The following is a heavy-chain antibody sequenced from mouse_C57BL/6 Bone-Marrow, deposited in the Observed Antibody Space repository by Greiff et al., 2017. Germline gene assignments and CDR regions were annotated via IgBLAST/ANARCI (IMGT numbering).Heavy chain of an antibody. D-gene: IGHD3-1*01. J-gene: IGHJ3*01. CDR3: VSRGFAY. CDR2: IRSKSNNYAI. V-gene: IGHV10-1*01. CDR1: GFSFNTYA. Sequence: VQLVESGGGLVQPKGSLKLSCAASGFSFNTYAMNWVRQAPGKGWEWVARIRSKSNNYAIYYDDSVKDRFTITRYDAKSMLSLQMNNLKTEDTAVYYCVSRGFAYWGQGTLVTVSA.